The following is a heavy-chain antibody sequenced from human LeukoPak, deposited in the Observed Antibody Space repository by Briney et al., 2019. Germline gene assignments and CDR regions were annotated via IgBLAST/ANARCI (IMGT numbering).Heavy chain of an antibody. CDR1: GYTFTSYG. CDR2: ISAYNGNT. J-gene: IGHJ4*02. Sequence: ASVKVSCKASGYTFTSYGINWVRQAPGQGLEWMGWISAYNGNTNYAQKIQGRVTMTTDTSTSTAYMELRSLRSVDTAVYYCARRPWATGGDYWGQGTLVTVSS. CDR3: ARRPWATGGDY. V-gene: IGHV1-18*01. D-gene: IGHD1-14*01.